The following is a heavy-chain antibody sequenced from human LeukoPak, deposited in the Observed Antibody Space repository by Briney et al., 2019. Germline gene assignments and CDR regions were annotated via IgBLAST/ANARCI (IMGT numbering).Heavy chain of an antibody. CDR3: ARGATAWVHFDS. CDR1: GGSISSSY. J-gene: IGHJ4*02. V-gene: IGHV4-59*07. CDR2: IYNSGST. Sequence: SDTLSLTCTVSGGSISSSYWSWIRQPPGKGLEWIGYIYNSGSTSYNPSLKSRVTISLDTSKNQFSLRLSSVTAADTAVYYCARGATAWVHFDSWGQGTLVTVSS. D-gene: IGHD1-26*01.